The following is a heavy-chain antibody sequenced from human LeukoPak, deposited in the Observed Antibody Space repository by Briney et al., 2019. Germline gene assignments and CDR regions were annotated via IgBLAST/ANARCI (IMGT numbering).Heavy chain of an antibody. V-gene: IGHV1-18*01. CDR2: ISAYNGNT. Sequence: GASVKVSCKASGYTFTSYGIGWVRQAPGQGLEWMGWISAYNGNTNYAQKLQGRVTMTTDTSTSTAYMELRSLRSDDTAVYYCAREVSTAGPYYYYYYYMDVWGKGTTVTVSS. CDR3: AREVSTAGPYYYYYYYMDV. J-gene: IGHJ6*03. CDR1: GYTFTSYG. D-gene: IGHD6-13*01.